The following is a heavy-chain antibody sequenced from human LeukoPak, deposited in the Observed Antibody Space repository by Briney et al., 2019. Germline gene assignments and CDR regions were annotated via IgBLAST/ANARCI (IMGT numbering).Heavy chain of an antibody. V-gene: IGHV4-39*07. CDR3: ARVRGQWLAYYYMDV. Sequence: SDTLSLTCTVSGDSISTSKSYWGWIRQPPLKGLEWIGSIYYTGNTYYNASLKSRVTISVDTSKNQFSLKLSSVTAADTAVYYCARVRGQWLAYYYMDVWGKGTTVTVSS. CDR1: GDSISTSKSY. J-gene: IGHJ6*03. CDR2: IYYTGNT. D-gene: IGHD6-19*01.